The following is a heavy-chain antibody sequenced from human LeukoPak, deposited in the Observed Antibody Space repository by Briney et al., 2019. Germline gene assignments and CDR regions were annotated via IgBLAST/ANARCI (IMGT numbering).Heavy chain of an antibody. CDR2: ISDSAISDGDKNR. CDR3: AYSTARGWLLLPYFDY. V-gene: IGHV3-23*01. CDR1: GFTFSTYA. Sequence: VQPGGSLRLSCAASGFTFSTYAMTWVRQAPGKGLEWVSAISDSAISDGDKNRYYADSVKGRFTISRDDSKNTLYLQMNSLRAEDTAIYYCAYSTARGWLLLPYFDYWGQGTLVTVSS. J-gene: IGHJ4*02. D-gene: IGHD3-22*01.